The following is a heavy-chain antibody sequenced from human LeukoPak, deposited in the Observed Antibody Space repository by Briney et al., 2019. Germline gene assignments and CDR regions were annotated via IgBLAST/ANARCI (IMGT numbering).Heavy chain of an antibody. V-gene: IGHV3-23*01. D-gene: IGHD4-23*01. Sequence: GGSLRLSCAASGFTFSRFAVSWVRQAPGKGLDWVSGISDSGADTYYADSVKGRFTISRDNAKSTLYLQMNSLRAEDTAVYYCARHLTYGGWNSWGQGTLVTVSS. CDR1: GFTFSRFA. CDR3: ARHLTYGGWNS. CDR2: ISDSGADT. J-gene: IGHJ4*02.